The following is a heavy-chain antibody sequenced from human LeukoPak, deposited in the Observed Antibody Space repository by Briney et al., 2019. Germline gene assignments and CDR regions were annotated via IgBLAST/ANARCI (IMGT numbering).Heavy chain of an antibody. CDR3: ARGARDTAMVIDY. J-gene: IGHJ4*02. D-gene: IGHD5-18*01. V-gene: IGHV4-34*01. CDR1: GGSFSGYY. CDR2: INHSGST. Sequence: PSETLSLTCAVYGGSFSGYYWSWIRQPPGKGLEWIGEINHSGSTNYNPSLKSRVTISVDTSKNRFSLKLSSVTAADTAVYYCARGARDTAMVIDYWGQGTLVTVSS.